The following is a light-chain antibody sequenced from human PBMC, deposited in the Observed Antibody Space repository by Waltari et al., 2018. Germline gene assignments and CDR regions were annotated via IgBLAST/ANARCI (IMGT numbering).Light chain of an antibody. Sequence: QSALTQPPSAYGSPGQSVTISCTGTSSEVGGYNYVSWYQQRPGKAPKLLIYEVTKRPSGVPARFSGSRSGNTASLTVSGLQAEDEADYYCSSYGGSNTLWVFGTGTKVTVL. V-gene: IGLV2-8*01. CDR3: SSYGGSNTLWV. J-gene: IGLJ1*01. CDR1: SSEVGGYNY. CDR2: EVT.